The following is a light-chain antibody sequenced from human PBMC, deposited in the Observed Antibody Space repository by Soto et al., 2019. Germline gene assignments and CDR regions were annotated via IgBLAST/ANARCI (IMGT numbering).Light chain of an antibody. CDR2: EVS. Sequence: QSVLTQPASVSGSPGQSITISCTGTNNDVGGYNYVSWYQQHPGKAPKLMIYEVSNRPSGVSNRFSGSKSGNTASLTISGLQAEDEADYYCNSYTSSSTLDVFGTGTQLTVL. V-gene: IGLV2-14*01. CDR1: NNDVGGYNY. J-gene: IGLJ1*01. CDR3: NSYTSSSTLDV.